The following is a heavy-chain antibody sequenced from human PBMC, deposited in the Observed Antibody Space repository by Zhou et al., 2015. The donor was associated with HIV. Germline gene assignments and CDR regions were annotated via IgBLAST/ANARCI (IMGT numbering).Heavy chain of an antibody. Sequence: QVQLVQSGAEVKKPGASVKVSCKASGYTFTSYDINWVRQATGQGLEWMGWMNPNSGNTGYAQKFQGRVTMTRNTSISTAYMELSSLRSEDTAVYYCAREGAYGDYTAYWYFDLWGRGTLVTVSS. V-gene: IGHV1-8*02. CDR1: GYTFTSYD. J-gene: IGHJ2*01. CDR3: AREGAYGDYTAYWYFDL. CDR2: MNPNSGNT. D-gene: IGHD4-17*01.